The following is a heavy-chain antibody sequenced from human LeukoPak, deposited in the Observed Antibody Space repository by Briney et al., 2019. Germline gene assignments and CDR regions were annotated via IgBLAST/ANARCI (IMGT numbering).Heavy chain of an antibody. V-gene: IGHV3-9*01. CDR3: AVDRIAAAGSPGYFDY. D-gene: IGHD6-13*01. CDR2: ISWNSGSI. J-gene: IGHJ4*02. CDR1: GFTFGDYA. Sequence: GGSLRLSCAASGFTFGDYAMHWVRQAPGKGLEWVSGISWNSGSIGYADSVKGRFTISRDNAKNSLYLQMNSLRAEDTALYYCAVDRIAAAGSPGYFDYWGQGTLVTVSS.